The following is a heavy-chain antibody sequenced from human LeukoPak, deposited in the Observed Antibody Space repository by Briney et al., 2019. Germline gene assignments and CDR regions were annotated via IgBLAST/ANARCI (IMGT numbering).Heavy chain of an antibody. CDR1: GVSISNSY. J-gene: IGHJ4*02. Sequence: SETLSLTCTVSGVSISNSYWCWVRQPAGKGLEWIGRISASGNTAYNPSLKGRVTMSVDTSKNQFSLRLTSVTAADTAVYYCAREGRSSTPGYWGQGTLVTVSS. CDR3: AREGRSSTPGY. V-gene: IGHV4-4*07. CDR2: ISASGNT. D-gene: IGHD2-15*01.